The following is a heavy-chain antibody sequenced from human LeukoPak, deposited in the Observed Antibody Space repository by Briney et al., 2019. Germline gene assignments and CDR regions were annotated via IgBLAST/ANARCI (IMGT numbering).Heavy chain of an antibody. V-gene: IGHV4-61*02. CDR1: GGSISSGSYY. CDR3: ARDGRSGSYYYYMDV. J-gene: IGHJ6*03. CDR2: VYYSGST. D-gene: IGHD1-26*01. Sequence: PSQTLSLTCTVSGGSISSGSYYWSWIRQPAGKGLEWIGRVYYSGSTNYNPSLKSRVTISVDTSKNQFSLKLSSVTAADTAVYYCARDGRSGSYYYYMDVWGKGTTVTVSS.